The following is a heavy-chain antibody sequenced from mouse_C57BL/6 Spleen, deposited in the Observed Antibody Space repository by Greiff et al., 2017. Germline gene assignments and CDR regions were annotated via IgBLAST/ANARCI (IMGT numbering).Heavy chain of an antibody. CDR2: IYPGGGYT. Sequence: QVHVKQSGAELVRPGTSVKMSCKASGYTFTNYWIGWAKQRPGHGLEWIGDIYPGGGYTNYNEKFKGKATLTADKSSSTAYMQFSSLTSEDSAIYYCARLRPGNYYAMDYWGQGTSVTVSS. D-gene: IGHD2-12*01. V-gene: IGHV1-63*01. CDR1: GYTFTNYW. J-gene: IGHJ4*01. CDR3: ARLRPGNYYAMDY.